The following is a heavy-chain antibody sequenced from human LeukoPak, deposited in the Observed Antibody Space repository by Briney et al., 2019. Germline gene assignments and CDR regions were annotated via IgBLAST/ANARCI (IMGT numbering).Heavy chain of an antibody. J-gene: IGHJ4*02. CDR3: ARHIVVVSAAQYYFDY. D-gene: IGHD2-2*01. V-gene: IGHV3-7*01. Sequence: GGSLRLSCAASGFTFSSYWMSWVRQAPGKGLEWVANIKQDGSEKYYVDSVKGRFTISRDNARNSLYLQMNSLRAEDTAVYYCARHIVVVSAAQYYFDYWGQGTLVTVSS. CDR2: IKQDGSEK. CDR1: GFTFSSYW.